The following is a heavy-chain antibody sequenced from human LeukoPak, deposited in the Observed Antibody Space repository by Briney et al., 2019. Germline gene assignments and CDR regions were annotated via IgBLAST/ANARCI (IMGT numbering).Heavy chain of an antibody. J-gene: IGHJ4*02. CDR1: GYAFTSYG. D-gene: IGHD6-13*01. CDR3: ARGSSSLYSSKDS. Sequence: ASVKVSCKASGYAFTSYGITWVRQAPGQELEWMGWISTYSGNTNYAQKFQGRVTMTTDTSTSTAYMELRSLRSDDTAVYYCARGSSSLYSSKDSWGQGTLVTVSS. V-gene: IGHV1-18*01. CDR2: ISTYSGNT.